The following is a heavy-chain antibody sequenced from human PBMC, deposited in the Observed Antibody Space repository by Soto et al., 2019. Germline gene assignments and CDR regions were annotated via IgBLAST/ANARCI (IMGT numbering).Heavy chain of an antibody. CDR3: TTDRQQLGHHYCSGGMHV. CDR2: IKSKTDGGTT. V-gene: IGHV3-15*01. D-gene: IGHD6-13*01. Sequence: EVQLVESGGGLVQPGGSLRLSCAASGFTFRNAWMSWVRQAPGKGLEWVGRIKSKTDGGTTDYAAPVKGRFTISREYSKNTLSLQMNSLKTEDTAVYYCTTDRQQLGHHYCSGGMHVLGEGTTIAVSS. J-gene: IGHJ6*04. CDR1: GFTFRNAW.